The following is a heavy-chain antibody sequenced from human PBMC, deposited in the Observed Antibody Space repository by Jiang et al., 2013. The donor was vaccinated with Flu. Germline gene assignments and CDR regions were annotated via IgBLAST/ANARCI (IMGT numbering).Heavy chain of an antibody. J-gene: IGHJ4*02. D-gene: IGHD2-2*02. CDR3: SRGYTSTEEYFGDFDY. Sequence: SGAEVKKPGSSVKVSCKASGGTFNNYGISWVRQAPGQGLEWMGRIIPILGTANYAQKFQGRVTITADKSTRTSYMELSSLRSEDTAVYYCSRGYTSTEEYFGDFDYWGQGTLVTVSS. V-gene: IGHV1-69*04. CDR1: GGTFNNYG. CDR2: IIPILGTA.